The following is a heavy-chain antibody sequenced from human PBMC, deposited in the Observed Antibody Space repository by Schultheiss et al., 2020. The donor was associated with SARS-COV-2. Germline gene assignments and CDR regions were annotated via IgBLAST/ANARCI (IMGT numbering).Heavy chain of an antibody. J-gene: IGHJ4*02. CDR1: GFTFSSYG. CDR3: ANGGTYYYDSSGYRTLWF. D-gene: IGHD3-22*01. Sequence: GGSLRLSCAGSGFTFSSYGMHWVRQAPGKGLEWVAVIWYDGSNKYYADSVKGRFTISRDNSKNTLYLQMNSLRAEDTAVYYCANGGTYYYDSSGYRTLWFWGQGTLVTVSS. CDR2: IWYDGSNK. V-gene: IGHV3-33*08.